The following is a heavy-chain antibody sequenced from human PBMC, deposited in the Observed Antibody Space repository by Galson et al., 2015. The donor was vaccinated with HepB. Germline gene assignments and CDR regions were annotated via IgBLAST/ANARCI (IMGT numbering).Heavy chain of an antibody. CDR2: VYSGGST. V-gene: IGHV3-66*01. J-gene: IGHJ5*02. Sequence: SLRLSCAASGFTVSSNYMSWVRQAPGKGLAWVSVVYSGGSTYYADPVKGRFTISRDNSKNTLYLQMSSLRAEDTAVYYCVKGPGSAPLRNWFDPWGQGTLVTVSS. CDR3: VKGPGSAPLRNWFDP. D-gene: IGHD3-16*01. CDR1: GFTVSSNY.